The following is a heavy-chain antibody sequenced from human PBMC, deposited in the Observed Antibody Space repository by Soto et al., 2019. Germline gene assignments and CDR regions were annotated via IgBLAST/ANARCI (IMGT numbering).Heavy chain of an antibody. CDR3: ARQGYSYGYDN. J-gene: IGHJ4*02. CDR2: IYPGDSDT. V-gene: IGHV5-51*01. D-gene: IGHD5-18*01. Sequence: PGESLKISCQVSGNSFITNWIAWVRQMPGKGLEWMGIIYPGDSDTRYSPSFQGQVTISADKSISTAYLQWSSLKASDTAMYYCARQGYSYGYDNWGQGTQVTVSS. CDR1: GNSFITNW.